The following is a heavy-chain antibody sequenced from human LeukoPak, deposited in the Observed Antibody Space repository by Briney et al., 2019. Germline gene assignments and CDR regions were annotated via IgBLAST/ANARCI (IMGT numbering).Heavy chain of an antibody. CDR3: ARSVVMVGGTRWFDP. V-gene: IGHV3-21*01. J-gene: IGHJ5*02. CDR2: ISTSSSYI. CDR1: GFTFNRYN. D-gene: IGHD2-15*01. Sequence: GGSLRLSCAASGFTFNRYNMNWVRRAPGKGLEWVSSISTSSSYIYYADSVRGRFTISRDNAKNSLYLQMNSLRAEDTAVYYCARSVVMVGGTRWFDPWGQGTLVTVSS.